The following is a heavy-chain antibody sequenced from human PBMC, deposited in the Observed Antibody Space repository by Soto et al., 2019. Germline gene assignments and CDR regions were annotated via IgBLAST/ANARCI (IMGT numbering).Heavy chain of an antibody. V-gene: IGHV3-21*01. J-gene: IGHJ4*02. CDR3: VRDGLDYYDTEKLYFDN. CDR1: VRNFITYS. CDR2: ISSSAVYV. Sequence: GSLRLSCASSVRNFITYSLSCVRHSPGKWLEWVASISSSAVYVDYADSVKGRFTISRDNANNSLYLQMNSLRAEDTATYYCVRDGLDYYDTEKLYFDNWGQGTLVSVSS. D-gene: IGHD3-22*01.